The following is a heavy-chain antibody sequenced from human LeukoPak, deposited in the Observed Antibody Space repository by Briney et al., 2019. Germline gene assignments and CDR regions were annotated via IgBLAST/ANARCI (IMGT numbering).Heavy chain of an antibody. CDR1: GFTFSSYS. J-gene: IGHJ4*02. CDR3: ARDGYSSSWYLN. CDR2: ISSSSSYI. Sequence: GGSLRLSRAASGFTFSSYSMNWVRQAPGKGLEWVSSISSSSSYIYYADSVKGRFTISRDNAKNSLYLQMNSLRAEDTAVYYCARDGYSSSWYLNWGQGTLVTVSS. D-gene: IGHD6-13*01. V-gene: IGHV3-21*01.